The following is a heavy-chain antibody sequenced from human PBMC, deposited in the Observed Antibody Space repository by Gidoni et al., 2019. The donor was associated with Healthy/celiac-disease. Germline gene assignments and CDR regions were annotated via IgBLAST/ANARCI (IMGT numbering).Heavy chain of an antibody. CDR3: VKTRRGYSGYDYDY. J-gene: IGHJ4*02. Sequence: EVQLVESGGGLVQHWGSLRLSCSASGFTFSSYAMHWVRQAPGKGLEYVSAISSNGGSTYYADSVKGRFTISRDNSKNTLYLQMSSLRTEDTAVYYCVKTRRGYSGYDYDYWGRGTLVTVSS. V-gene: IGHV3-64D*08. CDR1: GFTFSSYA. CDR2: ISSNGGST. D-gene: IGHD5-12*01.